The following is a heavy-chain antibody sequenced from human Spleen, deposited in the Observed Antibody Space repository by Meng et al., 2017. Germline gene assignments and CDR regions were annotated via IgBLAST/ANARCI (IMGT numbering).Heavy chain of an antibody. Sequence: SVKVSCKASGGTFSSYTLSWVRQAPGQGLEWMGGIIPIFGTTNYAQKLQGRITITTDKSTSTAYMELSSLRSEDTAVYYCAREELQLRLHSELGQWGQGTLVTVSS. V-gene: IGHV1-69*05. D-gene: IGHD5-12*01. CDR1: GGTFSSYT. CDR3: AREELQLRLHSELGQ. J-gene: IGHJ4*02. CDR2: IIPIFGTT.